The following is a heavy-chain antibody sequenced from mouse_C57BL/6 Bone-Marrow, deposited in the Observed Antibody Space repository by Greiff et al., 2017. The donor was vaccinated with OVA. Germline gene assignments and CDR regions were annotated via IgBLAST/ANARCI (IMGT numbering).Heavy chain of an antibody. J-gene: IGHJ4*01. V-gene: IGHV1-37*01. D-gene: IGHD1-1*01. CDR2: INSYNGDT. CDR3: ARGGAYYYGSSYLYYYAMDY. Sequence: EVQLQQSGPELVKPGASVKISCKASGYSFTGYFMNWVKQSHGKSLEWIGRINSYNGDTFYNQKFKGKATLTVDKSSSTAHMELLSLTSEDFAVYYGARGGAYYYGSSYLYYYAMDYWGQGTSVTVSS. CDR1: GYSFTGYF.